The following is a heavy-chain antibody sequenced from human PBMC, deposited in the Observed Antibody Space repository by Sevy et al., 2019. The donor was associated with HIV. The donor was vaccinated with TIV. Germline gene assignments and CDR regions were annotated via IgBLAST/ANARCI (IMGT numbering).Heavy chain of an antibody. CDR2: ISSSGSTI. Sequence: GGSLRLSCAASGFTFSDYYMSWIRQAPGKGLEWVSYISSSGSTIYYADSVKGRFTISRDNAKNSLYLQMNSLRAEDTAVYYSARDRSRGFSPWGSNYWGQGTLVTVSS. CDR3: ARDRSRGFSPWGSNY. D-gene: IGHD2-2*01. J-gene: IGHJ4*02. CDR1: GFTFSDYY. V-gene: IGHV3-11*01.